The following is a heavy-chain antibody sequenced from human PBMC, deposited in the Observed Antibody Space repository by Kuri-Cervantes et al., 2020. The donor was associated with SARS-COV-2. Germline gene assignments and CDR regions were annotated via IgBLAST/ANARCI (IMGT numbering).Heavy chain of an antibody. J-gene: IGHJ3*02. CDR3: ARGGLVPAASGAFDI. D-gene: IGHD2-2*01. Sequence: ASVKVSCKASGYTFTTYYMHWVRQAPGQGLEWMGIINPSGGSTSYAQKFQGRVTMTRDTSTSTVYMQLSSLRSEDTAVYYCARGGLVPAASGAFDIWGQGTMVTVSS. CDR2: INPSGGST. V-gene: IGHV1-46*03. CDR1: GYTFTTYY.